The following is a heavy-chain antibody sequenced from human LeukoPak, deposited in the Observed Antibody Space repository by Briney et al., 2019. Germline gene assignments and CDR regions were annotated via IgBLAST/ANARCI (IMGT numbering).Heavy chain of an antibody. CDR1: GGSFSGYY. V-gene: IGHV4-34*01. CDR2: INHSGST. Sequence: SETLSLTCAVYGGSFSGYYWSWIRQPPGKGLEWIGEINHSGSTNYNPSLKSRVTISVDTSKNQFSLKLSSVTAADTAVYYCARPSTYYYDSSGQPPLGYFDYWGQGTLVAVSS. CDR3: ARPSTYYYDSSGQPPLGYFDY. J-gene: IGHJ4*02. D-gene: IGHD3-22*01.